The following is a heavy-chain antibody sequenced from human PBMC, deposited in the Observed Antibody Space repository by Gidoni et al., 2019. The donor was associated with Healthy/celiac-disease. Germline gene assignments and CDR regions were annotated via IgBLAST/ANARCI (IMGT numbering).Heavy chain of an antibody. V-gene: IGHV3-30*18. J-gene: IGHJ4*02. CDR1: GFTFSSYG. CDR3: AKDLPGYSYGLDY. CDR2: IAYDGSNK. Sequence: QVQLVESGGGVVQPGRSMRLSCAPSGFTFSSYGLHWVRQAPVKGLEWVAVIAYDGSNKYYADSVKGRFTSSRDNSKNTLYLQMNSLRAEDTAVYYCAKDLPGYSYGLDYWGQGTLVTVSS. D-gene: IGHD5-18*01.